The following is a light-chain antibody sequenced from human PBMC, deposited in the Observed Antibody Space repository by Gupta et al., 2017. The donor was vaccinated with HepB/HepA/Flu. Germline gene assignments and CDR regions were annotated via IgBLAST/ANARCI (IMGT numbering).Light chain of an antibody. CDR1: QSISSIY. Sequence: EIVLTQSPGTLSLSPEERATLSCRASQSISSIYLAWYQQRPGQPPRLLIYGASSRASGIPDRFSGSGSGTDFTLTISRLEPEDFAVYYCQQYGSSSWTFGQGTKVEIK. CDR2: GAS. CDR3: QQYGSSSWT. J-gene: IGKJ1*01. V-gene: IGKV3-20*01.